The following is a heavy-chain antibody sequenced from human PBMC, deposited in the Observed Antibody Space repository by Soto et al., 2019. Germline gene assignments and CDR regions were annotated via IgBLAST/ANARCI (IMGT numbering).Heavy chain of an antibody. CDR3: ARDISAGYYDSSGTIWGYYGMDV. D-gene: IGHD3-22*01. V-gene: IGHV1-69*06. Sequence: SVKVSCKASGGTFSSYAISWVRQAPGQGLEWMGGIIPIFGTANYAQKFQGRVTITADKSTSTAYMELSSLRSEDTAVYYCARDISAGYYDSSGTIWGYYGMDVWGQGTTVTVSS. CDR1: GGTFSSYA. J-gene: IGHJ6*02. CDR2: IIPIFGTA.